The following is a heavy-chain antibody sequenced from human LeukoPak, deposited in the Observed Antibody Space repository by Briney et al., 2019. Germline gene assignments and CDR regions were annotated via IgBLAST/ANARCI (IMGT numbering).Heavy chain of an antibody. V-gene: IGHV5-51*01. CDR3: ARSTRGILYYYGMDV. Sequence: GGSLKISCKGSGYSFTSYWIGWVRQMPGKGLEWMGIIYPGDSDTRYSPSFQGQVTISADKSISTAYLQWSSLKASDTAMYYCARSTRGILYYYGMDVWGQGTTVTVSS. CDR1: GYSFTSYW. CDR2: IYPGDSDT. D-gene: IGHD1-14*01. J-gene: IGHJ6*02.